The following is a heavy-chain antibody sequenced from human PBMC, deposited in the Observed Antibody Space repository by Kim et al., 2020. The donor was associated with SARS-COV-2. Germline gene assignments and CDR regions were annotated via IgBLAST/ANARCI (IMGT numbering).Heavy chain of an antibody. CDR2: IGTAGDT. Sequence: GGSLRLSCAASGFTFSSYDMHWVRQATGKGLEWVSAIGTAGDTYYPGSVKGRFTISRENAKNSLYLQMNSLRAGDTAVDYWARCYDSSGYGAFDIWGQGTMVAVSS. CDR1: GFTFSSYD. D-gene: IGHD3-22*01. CDR3: ARCYDSSGYGAFDI. V-gene: IGHV3-13*04. J-gene: IGHJ3*02.